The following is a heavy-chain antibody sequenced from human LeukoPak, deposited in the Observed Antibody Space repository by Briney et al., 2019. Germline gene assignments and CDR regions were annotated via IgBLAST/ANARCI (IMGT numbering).Heavy chain of an antibody. Sequence: GASVKVSCKASGYTFTSYGISWVRQAPGQGLEWMGWISAYNGNTNYAQKLQGRVTMTTDTSTSTAYMELRSLRSDDTAVYYCARKGCSSTSCYTGYYYYGMDAWGQGTTVTVSS. D-gene: IGHD2-2*02. J-gene: IGHJ6*02. CDR1: GYTFTSYG. V-gene: IGHV1-18*01. CDR2: ISAYNGNT. CDR3: ARKGCSSTSCYTGYYYYGMDA.